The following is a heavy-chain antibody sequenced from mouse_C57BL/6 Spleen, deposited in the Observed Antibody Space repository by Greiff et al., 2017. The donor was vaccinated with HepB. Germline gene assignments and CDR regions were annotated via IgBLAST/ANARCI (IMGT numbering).Heavy chain of an antibody. CDR1: GYTFTSYW. V-gene: IGHV1-53*01. CDR2: INPSNGGT. J-gene: IGHJ3*01. D-gene: IGHD2-4*01. CDR3: ARASPLYYDYDWFAY. Sequence: QVQLQQPGTELVKPGASVKLSCKASGYTFTSYWMHWVKQRPGQGLEWIGNINPSNGGTNYNEKFKSKATLTVDKSSSTAYMQLSSLTSEDSAVYYCARASPLYYDYDWFAYWGQGTLVTVSA.